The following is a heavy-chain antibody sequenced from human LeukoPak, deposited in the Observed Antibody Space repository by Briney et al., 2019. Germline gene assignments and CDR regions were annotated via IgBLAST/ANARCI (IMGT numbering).Heavy chain of an antibody. D-gene: IGHD3-22*01. V-gene: IGHV1-3*01. Sequence: GASVKVSCKASGYTFTSYAMHWVRQAPGQRLEWMGWINAGNGKTKYSQKFQGRVTITADESTSTAYMELSSLRSEDTAVYYCARDLKQGRLVDAFDIWGQGTMVTVSS. CDR3: ARDLKQGRLVDAFDI. J-gene: IGHJ3*02. CDR2: INAGNGKT. CDR1: GYTFTSYA.